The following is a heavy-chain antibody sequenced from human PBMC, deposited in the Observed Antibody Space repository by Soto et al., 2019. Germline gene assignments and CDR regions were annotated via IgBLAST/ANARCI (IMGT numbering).Heavy chain of an antibody. CDR3: ARRDTSGFLRYFDT. V-gene: IGHV1-69*06. J-gene: IGHJ4*02. CDR2: IVPNVGTA. Sequence: QVQLVQSGPEVKKPGSSVKVSCKNSGGTLSSFITYPINWVRQAPGQGPGWMGGIVPNVGTANYAQRFQGRVTITADKSTGTSYMELNNLISEDTALYYCARRDTSGFLRYFDTCGQGTLVTV. CDR1: GGTLSSFITYP. D-gene: IGHD3-3*01.